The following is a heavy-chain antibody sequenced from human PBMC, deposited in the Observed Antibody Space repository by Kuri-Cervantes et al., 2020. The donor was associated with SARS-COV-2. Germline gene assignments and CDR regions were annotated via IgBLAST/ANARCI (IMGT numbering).Heavy chain of an antibody. V-gene: IGHV4-39*01. CDR1: GGSISSSSYY. Sequence: GSLRLSCTVSGGSISSSSYYWGWIRQPPGKGLEWIGSIYYSGSTYYNPSVKSRVTISVDTSKNQFSLKLSSVTAAGTAVHYCARLVTPTFFYDSSGSMYDAFDIWGQGTMVTVSS. CDR3: ARLVTPTFFYDSSGSMYDAFDI. D-gene: IGHD3-22*01. J-gene: IGHJ3*02. CDR2: IYYSGST.